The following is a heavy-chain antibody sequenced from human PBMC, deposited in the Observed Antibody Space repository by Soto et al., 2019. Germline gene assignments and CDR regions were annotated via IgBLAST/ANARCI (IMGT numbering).Heavy chain of an antibody. CDR2: IYYSGST. J-gene: IGHJ4*02. CDR1: GGSISSGGYS. D-gene: IGHD2-15*01. Sequence: PSETLSLTCAVSGGSISSGGYSWSWIRQPPGKGLEWIGYIYYSGSTYYNPSLKSRVTISVDRSKNQFSLKLSSVTAADTAVYYCARHTPAISTSDHWGQGTLVTVLL. CDR3: ARHTPAISTSDH. V-gene: IGHV4-30-2*01.